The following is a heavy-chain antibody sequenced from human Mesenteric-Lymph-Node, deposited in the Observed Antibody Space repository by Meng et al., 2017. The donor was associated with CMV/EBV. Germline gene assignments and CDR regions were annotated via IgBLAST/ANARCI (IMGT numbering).Heavy chain of an antibody. J-gene: IGHJ4*02. Sequence: GESLKISCVASGFTFSSFEMNWIRQAPGKGLEWVSKIGSGGNAIYYADSVKGRFTISRNNAKNALYLQMNSLRADDTAVYYCARGTIFGVVTEWGQGTLVTVSS. D-gene: IGHD3-3*01. CDR3: ARGTIFGVVTE. CDR2: IGSGGNAI. V-gene: IGHV3-48*03. CDR1: GFTFSSFE.